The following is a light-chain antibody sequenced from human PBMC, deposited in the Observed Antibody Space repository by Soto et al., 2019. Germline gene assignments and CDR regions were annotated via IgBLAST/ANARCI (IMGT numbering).Light chain of an antibody. CDR2: GAS. CDR1: QSVSSY. Sequence: EIVVTQSPTNLFLSPGERATLSCRASQSVSSYLAWYQQKPGQAPRLLIYGASDRATGIPDRFSGSGSGTDFTLTISRLEPEDFAVYYCQQYGRSGTFGQGTKVDIK. V-gene: IGKV3-20*01. CDR3: QQYGRSGT. J-gene: IGKJ1*01.